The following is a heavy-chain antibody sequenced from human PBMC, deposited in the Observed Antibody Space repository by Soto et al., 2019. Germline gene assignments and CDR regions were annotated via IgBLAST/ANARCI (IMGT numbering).Heavy chain of an antibody. V-gene: IGHV4-4*02. CDR3: ARHIAVSGTRGFDY. D-gene: IGHD6-19*01. Sequence: QVQLQESGPGLMQPSGTLSLTCAVSGGSISDNWWRWVRQPPGKGLEWIGEIYHTGNRHYNPSLEGRVTISVDKSKNHFSLNLNSVTAADTGVYYCARHIAVSGTRGFDYWGQGILVTVSS. CDR1: GGSISDNW. CDR2: IYHTGNR. J-gene: IGHJ4*02.